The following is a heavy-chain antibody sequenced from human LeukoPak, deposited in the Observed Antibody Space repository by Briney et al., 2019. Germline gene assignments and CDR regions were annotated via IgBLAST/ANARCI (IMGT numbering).Heavy chain of an antibody. CDR2: IIALFATA. Sequence: SVKVSCKASGGTLSSYVITWVRQAPGQGLEWVGGIIALFATAKYAQKFQGRVTITMDESTSTAYMALSSLTSEDTVVYYCARARDYYDSSGSLGPFDYWGQGTLVTVSS. CDR1: GGTLSSYV. CDR3: ARARDYYDSSGSLGPFDY. V-gene: IGHV1-69*05. J-gene: IGHJ4*02. D-gene: IGHD3-22*01.